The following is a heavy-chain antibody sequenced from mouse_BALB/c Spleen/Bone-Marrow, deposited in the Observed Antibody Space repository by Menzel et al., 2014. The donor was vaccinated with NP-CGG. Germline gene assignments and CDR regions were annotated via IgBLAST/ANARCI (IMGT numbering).Heavy chain of an antibody. CDR3: ARDTGNYVRFAY. J-gene: IGHJ3*01. CDR1: GFTFTDYY. V-gene: IGHV7-3*02. CDR2: IRNKANGYTT. Sequence: EVQRVESGGGLVQPGGSLRLSCATSGFTFTDYYMSWVRQPPGKALEWLGFIRNKANGYTTEYSASVKGRFTISRDNSRSILYLQMNTLRAEDSATYYCARDTGNYVRFAYWGQGTLVTVSA. D-gene: IGHD2-1*01.